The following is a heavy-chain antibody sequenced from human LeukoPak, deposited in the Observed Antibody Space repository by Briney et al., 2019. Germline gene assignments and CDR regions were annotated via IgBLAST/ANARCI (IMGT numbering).Heavy chain of an antibody. CDR1: GFTFSSYG. Sequence: GGSLRLSCAASGFTFSSYGMHWVRQAPGKGLEWVALIWYDGSNKYYADSVKGRFTISRDNFKNTLYLQMNSLRAEDTAVYYCAKNNWNDMPFVDDWGQGTLVTVSS. CDR3: AKNNWNDMPFVDD. J-gene: IGHJ4*02. CDR2: IWYDGSNK. D-gene: IGHD1-20*01. V-gene: IGHV3-33*06.